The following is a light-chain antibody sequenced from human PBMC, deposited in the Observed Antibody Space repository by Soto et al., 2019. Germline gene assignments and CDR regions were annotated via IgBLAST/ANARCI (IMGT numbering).Light chain of an antibody. CDR3: LQDYSYPRT. CDR1: QSLLYSDGNTY. CDR2: RVS. V-gene: IGKV2-30*01. J-gene: IGKJ1*01. Sequence: DVVMTQSPLSLPVTLGQPASISCRSSQSLLYSDGNTYLTWFQQRPGQSPRRLIYRVSGRDSGVPSRFSGSGSGTDFTLTISSLEPEDFATYYCLQDYSYPRTFGQGTKVDIK.